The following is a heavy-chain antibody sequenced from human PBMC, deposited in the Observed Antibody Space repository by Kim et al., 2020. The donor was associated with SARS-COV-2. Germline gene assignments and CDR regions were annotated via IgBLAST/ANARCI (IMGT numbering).Heavy chain of an antibody. CDR3: ARDVNWVPCES. J-gene: IGHJ3*01. V-gene: IGHV1-2*06. CDR1: GFSITDYN. D-gene: IGHD1-1*01. CDR2: ISPNNEDT. Sequence: ASVKVSCKASGFSITDYNTHWVRQAPGQGLEWLGRISPNNEDTIYAQKFHGRVTMARDTSINTAYMELSRLIVDDTAVYYCARDVNWVPCESWGRGTMV.